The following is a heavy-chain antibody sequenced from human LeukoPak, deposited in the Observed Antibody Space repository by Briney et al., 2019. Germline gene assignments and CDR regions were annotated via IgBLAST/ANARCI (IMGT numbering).Heavy chain of an antibody. D-gene: IGHD3-10*01. CDR3: ARVPPQGDYYGSGSYPFDP. J-gene: IGHJ5*02. Sequence: ASVKVSCKASGYTFTNYVINWVRQATGQGLEWMGWMNPNSGNTGYAQKFQGRVTITRNTSISTAYMELSSLRSEDTAVYYCARVPPQGDYYGSGSYPFDPWGQGTLVTVSS. CDR2: MNPNSGNT. V-gene: IGHV1-8*03. CDR1: GYTFTNYV.